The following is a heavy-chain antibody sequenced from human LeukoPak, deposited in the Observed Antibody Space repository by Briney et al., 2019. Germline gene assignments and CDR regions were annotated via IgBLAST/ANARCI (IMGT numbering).Heavy chain of an antibody. D-gene: IGHD2-2*02. CDR1: GGTFSSYA. CDR2: IIPILGTA. J-gene: IGHJ6*03. V-gene: IGHV1-69*05. Sequence: SVKVSCKASGGTFSSYAISWVRQAPGQGLEWMGGIIPILGTANYAQKFQGRVTITTDESTSTAYMELSSLRSEDTAVYYCARAFSGEVVPAAILDYYYMDVWGKGTTAPVSS. CDR3: ARAFSGEVVPAAILDYYYMDV.